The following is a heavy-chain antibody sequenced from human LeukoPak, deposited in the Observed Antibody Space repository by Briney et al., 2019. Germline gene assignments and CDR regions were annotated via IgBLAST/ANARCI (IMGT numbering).Heavy chain of an antibody. CDR3: AKDREAYYFDY. Sequence: PGGSLRLSCAASGFTFSSYSMNWVRQAPGKGLEWVAFIRYDGSNKYYADSVKGRFTISRDNSKNTLYLQMNSLRAEDTAVYYCAKDREAYYFDYWGQGTLVTVSS. CDR1: GFTFSSYS. V-gene: IGHV3-30*02. J-gene: IGHJ4*02. CDR2: IRYDGSNK.